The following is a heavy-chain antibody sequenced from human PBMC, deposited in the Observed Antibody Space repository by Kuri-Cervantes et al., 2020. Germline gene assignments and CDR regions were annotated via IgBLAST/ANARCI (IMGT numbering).Heavy chain of an antibody. Sequence: ESLKISCAASGFTFNIYSMKWVRQAPGKGLEWVSAISGSGGSTYYADSVKGRFTIPRDNSKNTLYLQMNSLRAEDTAVYYCAKDEGEMDVWGQGTTVTVSS. CDR2: ISGSGGST. CDR3: AKDEGEMDV. V-gene: IGHV3-23*01. J-gene: IGHJ6*02. D-gene: IGHD3-16*01. CDR1: GFTFNIYS.